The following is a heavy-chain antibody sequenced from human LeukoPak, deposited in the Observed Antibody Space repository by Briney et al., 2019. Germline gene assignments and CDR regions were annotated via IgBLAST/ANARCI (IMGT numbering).Heavy chain of an antibody. CDR3: AKERWISKRYYFDY. CDR2: IWYDGSNK. D-gene: IGHD4-23*01. Sequence: PGRSLRLSCAASGFTFSSYGMHWVRQAPGKGLEWVAVIWYDGSNKYYADSVKGRFTISRDNSKNTLYLQMNSLRAEDTAVYYCAKERWISKRYYFDYWGQGTLVTVSS. V-gene: IGHV3-33*06. J-gene: IGHJ4*02. CDR1: GFTFSSYG.